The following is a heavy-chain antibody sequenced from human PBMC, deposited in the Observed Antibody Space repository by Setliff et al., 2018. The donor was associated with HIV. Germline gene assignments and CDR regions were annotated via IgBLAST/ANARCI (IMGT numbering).Heavy chain of an antibody. Sequence: SETLSLTCTVSGASISGYYWSWIRQPPGKGLEWIGTIFYSGFTYYNPSLKSRVSIAVDTSKNQISLRLSSVTVADTAVYYCARHWDYDRSSSYFRAFDIWGQGTMVTVSS. J-gene: IGHJ3*02. CDR2: IFYSGFT. D-gene: IGHD3-22*01. CDR3: ARHWDYDRSSSYFRAFDI. CDR1: GASISGYY. V-gene: IGHV4-39*01.